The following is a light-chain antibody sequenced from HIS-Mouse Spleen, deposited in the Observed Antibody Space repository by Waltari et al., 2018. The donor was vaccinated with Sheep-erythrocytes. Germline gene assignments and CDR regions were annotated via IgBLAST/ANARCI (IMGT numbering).Light chain of an antibody. V-gene: IGLV2-11*01. CDR2: DVS. Sequence: QSALTQPRSVSGPPGPSVTIPCTGTSSDFGGYHYVSWYQQHPGKAPKLMIYDVSKRPSGVPDRFSGSKSGNTASLTISGLQAEDEADYYCCSYAGSYNHVFATGTKVTVL. CDR1: SSDFGGYHY. CDR3: CSYAGSYNHV. J-gene: IGLJ1*01.